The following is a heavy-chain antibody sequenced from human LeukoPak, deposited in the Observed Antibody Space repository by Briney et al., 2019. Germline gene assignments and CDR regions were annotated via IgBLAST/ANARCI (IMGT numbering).Heavy chain of an antibody. CDR3: VKNDGWFHLAQ. J-gene: IGHJ4*02. D-gene: IGHD6-19*01. CDR1: GFNFRDHG. Sequence: GSLRLSCAVSGFNFRDHGMDWVRQAPGKGLEWVGHIKNDGSETYYLDSLKGRFSISRDNTNNALYLQMNSLRVEDTAVYYCVKNDGWFHLAQWGQGTLVTVSS. V-gene: IGHV3-7*03. CDR2: IKNDGSET.